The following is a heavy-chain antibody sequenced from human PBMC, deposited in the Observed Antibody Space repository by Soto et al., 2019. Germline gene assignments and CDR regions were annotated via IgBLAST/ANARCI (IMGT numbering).Heavy chain of an antibody. CDR3: ARHYLDDYGDYYYYYYGMDV. Sequence: RGESLKISCKGSGYRFTSYWIGWVRQMPGKGLEWMGIIYPGDSDTRYSPSFQGQVTISADKSISTAYLQWSSLKASDTAMYYCARHYLDDYGDYYYYYYGMDVWGQGTTVTVSS. CDR1: GYRFTSYW. J-gene: IGHJ6*02. D-gene: IGHD4-17*01. CDR2: IYPGDSDT. V-gene: IGHV5-51*01.